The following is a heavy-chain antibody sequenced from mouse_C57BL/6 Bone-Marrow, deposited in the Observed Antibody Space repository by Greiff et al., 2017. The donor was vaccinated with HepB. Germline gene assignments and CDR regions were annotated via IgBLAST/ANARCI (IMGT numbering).Heavy chain of an antibody. CDR2: IWSDGST. J-gene: IGHJ4*01. V-gene: IGHV2-6-1*01. D-gene: IGHD1-1*01. CDR3: ARHKNYTYAMDY. Sequence: VKLMESGPGLVAPSQSLSITCTVSGFSLTSYGVHWVRQPPGKGLEWLVVIWSDGSTTYNSALKSRLSISKDNSKSQVFLKMNSLQTDDTAMYYCARHKNYTYAMDYWGPGTSVTVSS. CDR1: GFSLTSYG.